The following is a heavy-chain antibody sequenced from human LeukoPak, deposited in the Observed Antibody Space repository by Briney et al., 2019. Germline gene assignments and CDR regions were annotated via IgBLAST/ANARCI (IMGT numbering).Heavy chain of an antibody. J-gene: IGHJ6*03. CDR3: ARVGYSYGDYYYMDV. D-gene: IGHD5-18*01. CDR2: ISSSSSTI. V-gene: IGHV3-48*01. Sequence: SGGSLRLSCAASGFTFSSYVMHWVRQAPGKGLEWVSYISSSSSTIYYADSVKGRFTISRDNAKNSLYLQMNSLRAEDTAVYYCARVGYSYGDYYYMDVWGKGTTVTVSS. CDR1: GFTFSSYV.